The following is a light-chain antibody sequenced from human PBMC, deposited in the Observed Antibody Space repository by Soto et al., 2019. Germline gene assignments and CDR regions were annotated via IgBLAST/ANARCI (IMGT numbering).Light chain of an antibody. CDR1: SSDVGVYNY. CDR3: SSYAGSDNYV. V-gene: IGLV2-8*01. J-gene: IGLJ1*01. CDR2: EVT. Sequence: QSVLAQPPSASGSPGQSVTISCTGTSSDVGVYNYVPWYQQHPGKAPKLMIYEVTKQPSGVPDRFSGSKSGNTASLTVSGLQAEDEADYYCSSYAGSDNYVFGTGTKVTVL.